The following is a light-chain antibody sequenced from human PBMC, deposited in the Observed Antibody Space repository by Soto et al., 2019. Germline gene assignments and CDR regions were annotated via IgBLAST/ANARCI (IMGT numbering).Light chain of an antibody. V-gene: IGKV3-11*01. J-gene: IGKJ4*01. Sequence: EIVLTRSPATLSLSPGDRATLSCRASQSINNFLAWYQQKPGQAPRLLIYDASNRASGIPVRFSGSGSGTDFTLTISSLEPEDFAVYYCQQRTNWPPLTFGGGTRVE. CDR3: QQRTNWPPLT. CDR2: DAS. CDR1: QSINNF.